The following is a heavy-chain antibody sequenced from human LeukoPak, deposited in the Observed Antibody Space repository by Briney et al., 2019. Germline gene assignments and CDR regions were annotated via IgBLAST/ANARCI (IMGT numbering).Heavy chain of an antibody. CDR2: IYYSGST. CDR3: ARAHYYDSSGRNWFDP. CDR1: GGSISSYY. J-gene: IGHJ5*02. V-gene: IGHV4-59*01. D-gene: IGHD3-22*01. Sequence: SETLSLTCTVSGGSISSYYWSWIRQPPGKGLEWIGYIYYSGSTNYNPSLKSRVTISVDTSKNQFSLKLSSVTAADTAVYYCARAHYYDSSGRNWFDPWGQGTLVTVFS.